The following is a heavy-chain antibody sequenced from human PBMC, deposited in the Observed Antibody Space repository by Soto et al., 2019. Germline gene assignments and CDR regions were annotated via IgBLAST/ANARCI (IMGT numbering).Heavy chain of an antibody. CDR2: MNPNSGDT. V-gene: IGHV1-8*01. Sequence: XSVKVSCKASVYTFTTYDINWVRQATGQGLEWMGWMNPNSGDTGYAEKFQGRVTMTRNTAINTAYMELSSLTSEYTAVYYCARGRDYAFWSGLNWFDPSGQGTLVTVSS. J-gene: IGHJ5*02. D-gene: IGHD3-3*01. CDR3: ARGRDYAFWSGLNWFDP. CDR1: VYTFTTYD.